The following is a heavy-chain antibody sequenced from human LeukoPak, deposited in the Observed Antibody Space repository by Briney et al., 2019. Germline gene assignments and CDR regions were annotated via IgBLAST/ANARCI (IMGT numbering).Heavy chain of an antibody. Sequence: SETLSLTCAVSGYSISSGYYWGWIRQPPGKGLEWIGSIHHSGSTYYNPSLKSRVTISVDTSKNQFSLKLSSVTAADTAVYYCASSVTSGWRPFDPWGQGTLVTVSS. D-gene: IGHD6-19*01. CDR2: IHHSGST. CDR1: GYSISSGYY. CDR3: ASSVTSGWRPFDP. J-gene: IGHJ5*02. V-gene: IGHV4-38-2*01.